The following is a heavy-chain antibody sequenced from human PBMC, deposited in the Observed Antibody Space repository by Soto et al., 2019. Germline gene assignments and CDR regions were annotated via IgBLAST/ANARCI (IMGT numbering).Heavy chain of an antibody. CDR2: IIPILGIA. J-gene: IGHJ4*02. D-gene: IGHD1-1*01. CDR1: GGTFSSYT. CDR3: ALQVDRNWNYVDY. Sequence: ASVKVSCKASGGTFSSYTISWVRQAPGQGLEWMGRIIPILGIANYAQKFQGRVTITADKSTSTAYMELSSLRSEDTAVYYCALQVDRNWNYVDYWGQGTLVTVSS. V-gene: IGHV1-69*02.